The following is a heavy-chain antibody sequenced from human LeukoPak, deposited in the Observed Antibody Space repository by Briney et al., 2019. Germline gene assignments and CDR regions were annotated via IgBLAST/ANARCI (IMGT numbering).Heavy chain of an antibody. J-gene: IGHJ4*02. CDR2: IYSGGST. Sequence: GGSLRLSCAASGFTVSSNYMSWVRQAPGKGLEWVSVIYSGGSTYYADSVKGRFTNSRDNSKNTLYLQMNSLRAEDTAVYYCARGVGARILGYWGQGTLVTVSS. CDR3: ARGVGARILGY. CDR1: GFTVSSNY. D-gene: IGHD1-26*01. V-gene: IGHV3-66*02.